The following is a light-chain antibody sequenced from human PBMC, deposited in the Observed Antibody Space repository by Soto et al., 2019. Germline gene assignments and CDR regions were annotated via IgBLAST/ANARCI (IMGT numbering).Light chain of an antibody. Sequence: EIVLTQSPGTLSLSPGESGTLSCRDSQSIGTNFLAWFQQKPGQAPRLLIYGASTRATGIPDRFSGSGSGTDFTLTITRLEPEDSAVYYCQHYGVSPRTFGPGTKVQIK. CDR1: QSIGTNF. J-gene: IGKJ1*01. CDR3: QHYGVSPRT. V-gene: IGKV3-20*01. CDR2: GAS.